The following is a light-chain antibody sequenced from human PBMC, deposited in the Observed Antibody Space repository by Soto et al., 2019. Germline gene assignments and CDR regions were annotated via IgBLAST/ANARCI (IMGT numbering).Light chain of an antibody. CDR2: DVS. Sequence: QSALTQPASVSGSPGQSITISCTGTSSDVGGYNYVSWYQQHPGKAPKLMIYDVSNRPSGVSDRFSGSKSGNTASLTISGLQDEEEADYYCSSYTSSSTVVFGGGTKVTVL. CDR1: SSDVGGYNY. CDR3: SSYTSSSTVV. V-gene: IGLV2-14*01. J-gene: IGLJ2*01.